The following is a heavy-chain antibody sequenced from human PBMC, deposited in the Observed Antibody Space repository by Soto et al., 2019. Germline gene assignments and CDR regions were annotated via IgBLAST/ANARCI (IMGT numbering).Heavy chain of an antibody. V-gene: IGHV1-3*04. CDR3: ARPGPGASYFDL. Sequence: ASVKVSCKASGYSFTNYAIHWVRQAPGQRPEWMGWINTGAGNTGSSQKFQGRVTITRATSASTVYMELISLTSEDTSVYYCARPGPGASYFDLLGRGTLVTVSS. D-gene: IGHD3-10*01. CDR1: GYSFTNYA. CDR2: INTGAGNT. J-gene: IGHJ2*01.